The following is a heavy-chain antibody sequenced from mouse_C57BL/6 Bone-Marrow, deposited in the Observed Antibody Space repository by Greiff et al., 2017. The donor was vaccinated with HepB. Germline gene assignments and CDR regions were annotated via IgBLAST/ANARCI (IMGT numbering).Heavy chain of an antibody. CDR3: AGYGNYLFAY. J-gene: IGHJ3*01. D-gene: IGHD2-1*01. Sequence: EVQLQESGPVLVKPGASVKMSCKASGYTFTDYYMNWVKQSHGKSLEWIGVINPYNGGTSYNQKFKGKATLTVDKSSSTAYMELNSLTSEDSAVYYCAGYGNYLFAYWGQGTLVTVSA. V-gene: IGHV1-19*01. CDR2: INPYNGGT. CDR1: GYTFTDYY.